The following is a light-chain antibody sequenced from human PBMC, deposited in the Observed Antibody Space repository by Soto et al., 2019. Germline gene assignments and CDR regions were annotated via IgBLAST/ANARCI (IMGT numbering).Light chain of an antibody. CDR3: AAWDDSLNGPV. CDR2: RNN. J-gene: IGLJ2*01. V-gene: IGLV1-44*01. CDR1: SSSIGRHT. Sequence: QSVLTQPPSASGPPGQRGTISWSGSSSSIGRHTVNWYQQLPGTAPKLLIYRNNQRPSGVPDRVSGSKSGTSASLAISGLQSEDEADYYCAAWDDSLNGPVFGGGTKLTVL.